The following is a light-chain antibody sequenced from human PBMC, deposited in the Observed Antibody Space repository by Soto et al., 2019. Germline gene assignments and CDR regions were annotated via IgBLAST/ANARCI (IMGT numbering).Light chain of an antibody. CDR2: GAS. J-gene: IGKJ1*01. Sequence: EIAMTQSPATLSVSPGEIDTLSCRASQSVNSNLAWYQQKPGQAPRLLIYGASTRAPGIPARFSGSGSGTEFPLIISSLQSEDVADYYCQQYNNWLWTFEQGTKVEIK. CDR1: QSVNSN. CDR3: QQYNNWLWT. V-gene: IGKV3-15*01.